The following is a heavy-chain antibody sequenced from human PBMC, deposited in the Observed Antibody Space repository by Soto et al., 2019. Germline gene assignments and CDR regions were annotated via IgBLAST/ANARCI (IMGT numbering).Heavy chain of an antibody. CDR1: GGSFSTDY. D-gene: IGHD6-6*01. V-gene: IGHV4-34*01. Sequence: QVQLQQWGAGLLKPSETLSLTCAVYGGSFSTDYWSWIRQPPGKGLEWIGEINPSGGTNYNPSLKSRVSISVARSKNQFSLKLSSVTAAYTAVYYCARVLAARASRDFDYCGQGTPVTVSS. J-gene: IGHJ4*02. CDR3: ARVLAARASRDFDY. CDR2: INPSGGT.